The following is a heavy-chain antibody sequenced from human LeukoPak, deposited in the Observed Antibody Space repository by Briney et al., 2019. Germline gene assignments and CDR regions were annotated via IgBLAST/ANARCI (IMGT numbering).Heavy chain of an antibody. CDR2: ISSSSSTI. Sequence: GGSLRLSCAASGFTFSSYSVNWVRQAPGKGLEWVSYISSSSSTIYYADSVKGRFTISRDNAKNSLYLQMNSLRAEDTAVYYCARASYDSSGYYADYWGQGTLVTVSS. CDR1: GFTFSSYS. D-gene: IGHD3-22*01. V-gene: IGHV3-48*04. J-gene: IGHJ4*02. CDR3: ARASYDSSGYYADY.